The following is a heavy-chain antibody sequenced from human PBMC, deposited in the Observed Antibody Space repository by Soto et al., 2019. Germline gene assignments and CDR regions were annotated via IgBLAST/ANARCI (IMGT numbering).Heavy chain of an antibody. J-gene: IGHJ5*02. D-gene: IGHD3-16*01. V-gene: IGHV3-30*18. CDR1: GFTFSSYG. CDR3: AKESLCLDP. Sequence: GGSLRLSCAASGFTFSSYGMHWVRQAPGKGLEWVAVISYDGSNKYYADSMKGRFTISRDNSKNTLNLQMNSLRAEDTAVYYCAKESLCLDPWGQGTLVTVSS. CDR2: ISYDGSNK.